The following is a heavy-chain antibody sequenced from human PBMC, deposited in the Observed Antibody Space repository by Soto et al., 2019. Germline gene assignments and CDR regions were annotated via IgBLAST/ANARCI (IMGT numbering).Heavy chain of an antibody. V-gene: IGHV4-59*11. D-gene: IGHD3-9*01. CDR3: ARSRYFDWLLGVGGMDV. J-gene: IGHJ6*02. CDR2: IYYSGST. CDR1: GGSIGSHY. Sequence: LETLRVTWTVAGGSIGSHYGSWIRQPPEKGLEWIGYIYYSGSTNYNPSLKSRVTISVDTSKNQFSLKLSSVTAADTAVYYCARSRYFDWLLGVGGMDVWGQGTTVTSP.